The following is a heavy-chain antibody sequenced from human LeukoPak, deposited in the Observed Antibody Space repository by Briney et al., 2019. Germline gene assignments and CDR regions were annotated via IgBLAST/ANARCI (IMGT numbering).Heavy chain of an antibody. Sequence: SVKVSCKASGGTFSSYAISWVQQAPGQGLEWMGGIIPIFGTANYAQKFQGRVTITADESTSTAYMELSSLRSEDTAVYYCARVGDGYSSGWPGYLDWYFDLWGRGTLVTVSS. CDR3: ARVGDGYSSGWPGYLDWYFDL. D-gene: IGHD6-19*01. J-gene: IGHJ2*01. CDR2: IIPIFGTA. CDR1: GGTFSSYA. V-gene: IGHV1-69*13.